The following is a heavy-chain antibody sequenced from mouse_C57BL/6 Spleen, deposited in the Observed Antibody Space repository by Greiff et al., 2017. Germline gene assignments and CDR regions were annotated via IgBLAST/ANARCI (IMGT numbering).Heavy chain of an antibody. CDR3: ARGADYDGGFPY. CDR1: GYTFTSYW. D-gene: IGHD2-4*01. V-gene: IGHV1-59*01. Sequence: QVQLQQPGAELVRPGTSVKLSCKASGYTFTSYWMHWVKQRPGQGLEWIGVIDPSDSYTNYNQKFKGKATLTVDTSSSTAYMQLSSLPSEDSAVYYCARGADYDGGFPYWGQGTLVTVSA. CDR2: IDPSDSYT. J-gene: IGHJ3*01.